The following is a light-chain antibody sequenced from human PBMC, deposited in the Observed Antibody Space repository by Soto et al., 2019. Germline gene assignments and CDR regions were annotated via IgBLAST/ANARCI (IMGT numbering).Light chain of an antibody. CDR3: QQYSIWPRT. J-gene: IGKJ1*01. V-gene: IGKV3-15*01. CDR1: QSVGTN. CDR2: GAS. Sequence: ETVMTQSPATLSLSPGAGATLSCRASQSVGTNLAWYQQKPGQAPRLLIYGASTRASDIPVRFSASGSGTEFTRTISSLQSEDFAIYYCQQYSIWPRTFGQGTKVEI.